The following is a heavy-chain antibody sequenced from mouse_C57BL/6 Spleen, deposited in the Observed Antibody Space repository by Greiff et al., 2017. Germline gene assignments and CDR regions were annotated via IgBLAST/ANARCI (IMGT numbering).Heavy chain of an antibody. D-gene: IGHD1-1*01. Sequence: VKLMESGPGLVQPSQSLSITCTVSGFSLTSYGVHWVRQSPGKGLEWLGVIWSGGSTDYNAAFISRLSISKDNSKSQVFFKVNSLQADDTAIYYCARKGGSSILDYWGQGTTLTVSS. CDR1: GFSLTSYG. CDR2: IWSGGST. CDR3: ARKGGSSILDY. J-gene: IGHJ2*01. V-gene: IGHV2-2*01.